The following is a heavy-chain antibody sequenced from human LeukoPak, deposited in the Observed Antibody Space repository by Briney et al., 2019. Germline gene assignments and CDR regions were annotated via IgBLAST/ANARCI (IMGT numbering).Heavy chain of an antibody. V-gene: IGHV1-69*05. CDR2: IIPIFGTA. CDR3: ASQTSQGATTRDC. D-gene: IGHD1-26*01. Sequence: GASVKVSCKASGGTFSSYAISWVRQAPGPGLEWKGGIIPIFGTANYAQKFQGRVTITTDESTSTAYMELSSLRSEDTAVYYCASQTSQGATTRDCWGQGTLVTVSS. J-gene: IGHJ4*02. CDR1: GGTFSSYA.